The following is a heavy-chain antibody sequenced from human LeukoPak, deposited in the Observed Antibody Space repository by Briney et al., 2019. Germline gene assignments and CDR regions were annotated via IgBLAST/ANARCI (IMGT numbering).Heavy chain of an antibody. V-gene: IGHV3-7*01. CDR1: GLSFGNYW. CDR3: AKDTEYYDSSGPM. J-gene: IGHJ4*02. CDR2: IDQDANER. D-gene: IGHD3-22*01. Sequence: PGGSLTLSCAVSGLSFGNYWMSWVRQAPGKGLEWVANIDQDANERYYVDSVKGRFTISRDNAKNSLYLQVNSLRAEDTAVYYCAKDTEYYDSSGPMWGQGTLVTVSS.